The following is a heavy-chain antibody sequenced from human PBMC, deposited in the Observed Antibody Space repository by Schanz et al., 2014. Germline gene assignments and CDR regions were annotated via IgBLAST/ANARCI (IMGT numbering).Heavy chain of an antibody. D-gene: IGHD6-13*01. V-gene: IGHV1-69*04. J-gene: IGHJ4*02. CDR2: IIPSLGLA. Sequence: VQLEQSGAEVKKPGSSVKVSCKASGGTFSSFGINWVRQAPGQGLEWIGRIIPSLGLAKYEQKFQDKVTITADTSTTTAYMDLSSLRPEDTAVYYCARDGVDAAAGGNYWGQGTLVTVSS. CDR3: ARDGVDAAAGGNY. CDR1: GGTFSSFG.